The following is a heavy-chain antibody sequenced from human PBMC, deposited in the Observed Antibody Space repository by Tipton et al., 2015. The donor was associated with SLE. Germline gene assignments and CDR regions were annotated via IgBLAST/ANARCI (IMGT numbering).Heavy chain of an antibody. V-gene: IGHV3-23*03. D-gene: IGHD2-2*01. CDR1: GFTLSSNW. Sequence: SLRLSCAVSGFTLSSNWMHWVRQVPGKGLEWVSVIYSGGSSTYYADSVKGRFTISTDNSKRTVFLQMNSLRVEDTAIYYCAKSGGYCSSDSCQRGLDVWGQGTTVTVSS. CDR3: AKSGGYCSSDSCQRGLDV. J-gene: IGHJ6*02. CDR2: IYSGGSST.